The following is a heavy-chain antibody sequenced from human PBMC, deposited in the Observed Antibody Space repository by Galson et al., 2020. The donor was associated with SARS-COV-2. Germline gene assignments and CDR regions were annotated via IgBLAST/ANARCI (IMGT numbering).Heavy chain of an antibody. Sequence: SETLSLTCAVSGGSISSGGYSWSWIRQPPGKGLEWIGYIYHSGSTYYNPSLKSRVTISVDRSKNQFSLKLSSVTAADTAVYYCASLPYYYDSSGSSLSYYYYGMDVWGQGTTVTVSS. J-gene: IGHJ6*02. V-gene: IGHV4-30-2*01. CDR2: IYHSGST. CDR1: GGSISSGGYS. D-gene: IGHD3-22*01. CDR3: ASLPYYYDSSGSSLSYYYYGMDV.